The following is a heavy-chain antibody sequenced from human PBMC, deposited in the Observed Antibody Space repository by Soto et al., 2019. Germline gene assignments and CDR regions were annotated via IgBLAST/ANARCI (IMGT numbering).Heavy chain of an antibody. CDR1: GFTFSNYA. CDR2: ISGNGDHT. D-gene: IGHD6-19*01. CDR3: AKRIKNSSGWYADY. Sequence: PVGSLRLSCAASGFTFSNYAMSWVRQAPGKGLEWVSAISGNGDHTYYADSVKGRFTFSRDNSKNTLYLQMNSLRADDTAIYYCAKRIKNSSGWYADYWGQGTLVTVSS. J-gene: IGHJ4*02. V-gene: IGHV3-23*01.